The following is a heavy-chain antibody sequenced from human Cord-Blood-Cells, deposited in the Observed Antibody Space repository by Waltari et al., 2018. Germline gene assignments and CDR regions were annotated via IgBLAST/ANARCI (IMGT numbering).Heavy chain of an antibody. CDR1: GLSLSTSGVG. V-gene: IGHV2-5*02. CDR3: AHSPKVYYYYDAFDI. CDR2: IYWDDDK. Sequence: QITLKESGPTLVKLTQTLTLTCTFSGLSLSTSGVGVGWIRQPPGKALEWLALIYWDDDKRYSPSLKSRLTITKDTSKNQVVLTMTNMDPVDTATYYCAHSPKVYYYYDAFDIWGQGTMVTVSS. J-gene: IGHJ3*02. D-gene: IGHD3-10*01.